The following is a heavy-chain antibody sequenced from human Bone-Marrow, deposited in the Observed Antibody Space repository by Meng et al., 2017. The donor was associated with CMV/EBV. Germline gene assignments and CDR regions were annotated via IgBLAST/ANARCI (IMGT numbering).Heavy chain of an antibody. D-gene: IGHD5-12*01. CDR2: IRHDGSNT. CDR1: GFTLSSYG. V-gene: IGHV3-30*02. CDR3: ARKLSRLRHYHYGMDV. J-gene: IGHJ6*02. Sequence: GESLKISCVVSGFTLSSYGMHWVRQAPGKGLEWVAFIRHDGSNTYYADSVKGRFTISRDNAKNSLYLQMNSLRAEDTAVYYCARKLSRLRHYHYGMDVWGQGATVTVSS.